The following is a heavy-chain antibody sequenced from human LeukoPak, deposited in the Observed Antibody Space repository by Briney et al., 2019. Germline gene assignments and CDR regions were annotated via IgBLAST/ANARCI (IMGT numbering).Heavy chain of an antibody. J-gene: IGHJ4*02. CDR3: TKDRYCSTTNCPLDY. D-gene: IGHD2-2*01. CDR1: GFTFDDYS. CDR2: ISRDGSST. V-gene: IGHV3-43*01. Sequence: PGGSLRLSCAASGFTFDDYSFHWVRQAPGRGLEWVSLISRDGSSTYYADSVKGRFTISRDNSKNSVYLQMNSLRTEDTALYYCTKDRYCSTTNCPLDYWGQGTLVTVSS.